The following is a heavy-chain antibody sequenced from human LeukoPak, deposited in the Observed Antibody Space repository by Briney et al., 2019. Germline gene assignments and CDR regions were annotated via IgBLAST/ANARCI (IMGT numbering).Heavy chain of an antibody. D-gene: IGHD3-3*01. V-gene: IGHV4-4*07. CDR2: IYTSGST. CDR1: GGSISSYY. J-gene: IGHJ5*02. Sequence: KPSETLSLTCTVSGGSISSYYWSWIRQPAGKGLEWIGRIYTSGSTNYNPSLKSRVTMSVDTSKNQFSLKLSSVTAADTAVYYCARHHDFWSGYSNWFDPWGQGTLVTVSS. CDR3: ARHHDFWSGYSNWFDP.